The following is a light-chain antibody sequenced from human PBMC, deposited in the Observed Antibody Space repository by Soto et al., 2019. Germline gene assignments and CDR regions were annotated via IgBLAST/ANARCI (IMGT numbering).Light chain of an antibody. CDR3: AAWDGSLNNVL. V-gene: IGLV1-44*01. CDR1: GSSIGTNT. J-gene: IGLJ2*01. Sequence: QSVLTQPPSASGTPGQRVTISCSGSGSSIGTNTVNWYRQLPGTAPKLLIYGNNQRPSGVPDRFSGSKSGTSASLAISGLQYEDEDDYYCAAWDGSLNNVLFGGGTKVTVL. CDR2: GNN.